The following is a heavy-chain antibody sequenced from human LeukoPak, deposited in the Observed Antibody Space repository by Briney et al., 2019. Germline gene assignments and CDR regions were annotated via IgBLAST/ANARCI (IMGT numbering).Heavy chain of an antibody. CDR1: GGSISSSSYY. V-gene: IGHV4-39*07. D-gene: IGHD4-23*01. Sequence: SETLSLTCTVSGGSISSSSYYWAWIRQPPGKGLEWIGSIYYTGTTYYNPSLKSRVTISVDTSNNQFSLKLSSVTAADTAVYYCARVPGLRWWFDPWGQGTLVTVSS. CDR3: ARVPGLRWWFDP. J-gene: IGHJ5*02. CDR2: IYYTGTT.